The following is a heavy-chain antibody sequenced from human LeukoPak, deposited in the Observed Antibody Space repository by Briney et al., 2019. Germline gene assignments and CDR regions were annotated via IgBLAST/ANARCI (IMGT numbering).Heavy chain of an antibody. CDR1: GFTFSSYW. CDR3: ALFLDY. Sequence: GGSLRLSCAASGFTFSSYWMSWVRQAPGKGPEWVANINKDGSEKYYVDSLKGRFTISRDNAENSLYLQMNSLRAEDTAVYYCALFLDYWGQGTLVTVSS. J-gene: IGHJ4*02. CDR2: INKDGSEK. V-gene: IGHV3-7*01.